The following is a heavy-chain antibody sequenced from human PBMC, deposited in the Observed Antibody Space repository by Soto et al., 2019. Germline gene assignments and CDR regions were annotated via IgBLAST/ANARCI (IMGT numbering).Heavy chain of an antibody. D-gene: IGHD6-13*01. Sequence: QVQLQESGPGLMKPSETLSLTCTVSGASITGTSYWSWIRQPAGKGLEWIGRFSLSGTTNYNPSLRSRVTMSADVSKNQFSLRLTSVTAADTALYYCARGMTPPGARAWYDFDAWGQGTLVTVSS. CDR2: FSLSGTT. J-gene: IGHJ4*02. CDR3: ARGMTPPGARAWYDFDA. CDR1: GASITGTSY. V-gene: IGHV4-4*07.